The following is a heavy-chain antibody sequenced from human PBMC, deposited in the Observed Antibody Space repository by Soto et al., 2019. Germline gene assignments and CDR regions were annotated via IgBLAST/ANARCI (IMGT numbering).Heavy chain of an antibody. CDR3: AKGHTILDL. J-gene: IGHJ5*02. V-gene: IGHV3-11*01. Sequence: QVELVDSGGELVEPGGSLRLSCVASGFTFSDAYMTWMRQAPGKGLEWIAYISNGGSIVNHADSVKGRFSISRDNAKNSLYLQMNSLRAEDTAVYYCAKGHTILDLRCQGTLVIVYS. CDR2: ISNGGSIV. D-gene: IGHD3-10*01. CDR1: GFTFSDAY.